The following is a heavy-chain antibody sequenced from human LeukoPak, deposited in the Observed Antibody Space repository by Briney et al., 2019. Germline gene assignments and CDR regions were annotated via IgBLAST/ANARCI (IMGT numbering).Heavy chain of an antibody. CDR1: GGSISTCY. V-gene: IGHV4-59*01. CDR2: IYYTGST. J-gene: IGHJ5*02. Sequence: SETLSLTCTVSGGSISTCYWSWIRQPPGKGLEWIGYIYYTGSTKNNPSLKSRVTISVDTSKNQFSLKLSSVTAADTAVYYCARGASGYDYVWGSYRNYNWFDPWGQGTLVTVSS. D-gene: IGHD3-16*02. CDR3: ARGASGYDYVWGSYRNYNWFDP.